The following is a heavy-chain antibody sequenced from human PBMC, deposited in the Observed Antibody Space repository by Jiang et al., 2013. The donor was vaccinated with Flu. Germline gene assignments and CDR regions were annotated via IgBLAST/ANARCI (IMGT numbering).Heavy chain of an antibody. D-gene: IGHD6-19*01. J-gene: IGHJ4*02. Sequence: GSTSYAQKFQGRVTMTRDTSTSTVYMELSSLRSEDTAVYYCARDPYSSGWYYFDYWGQGTLVTVSS. CDR3: ARDPYSSGWYYFDY. V-gene: IGHV1-46*01. CDR2: GST.